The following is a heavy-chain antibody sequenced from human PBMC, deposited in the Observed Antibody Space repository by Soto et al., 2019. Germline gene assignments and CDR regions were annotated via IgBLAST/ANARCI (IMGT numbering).Heavy chain of an antibody. Sequence: GGSLRLSCAASGFTFTRYSMNWVRPAPGKGLEWVSSISSTTNYIYYGDSMKGRFTISRDNAKNSLYLEMNSLRAEDTAVYYCARESEDLTSNFDYWGQGTLVTVS. CDR2: ISSTTNYI. CDR1: GFTFTRYS. J-gene: IGHJ4*02. CDR3: ARESEDLTSNFDY. V-gene: IGHV3-21*06.